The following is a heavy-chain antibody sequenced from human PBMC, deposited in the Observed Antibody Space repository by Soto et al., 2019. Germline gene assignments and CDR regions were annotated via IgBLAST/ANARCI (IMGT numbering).Heavy chain of an antibody. Sequence: ASVKVSCKASGFTFTNYGISWVRQAPGQGFEWMGWITGSTGDTNCAQKFQDRLAMTTDTSADTAYMELRSLRGDDTAVYYCARDKVGTAADFWGQGTLVTVSS. CDR2: ITGSTGDT. J-gene: IGHJ4*02. D-gene: IGHD2-15*01. V-gene: IGHV1-18*01. CDR3: ARDKVGTAADF. CDR1: GFTFTNYG.